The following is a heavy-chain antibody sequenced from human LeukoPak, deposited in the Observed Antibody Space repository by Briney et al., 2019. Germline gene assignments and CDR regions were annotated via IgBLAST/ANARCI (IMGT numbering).Heavy chain of an antibody. V-gene: IGHV2-5*02. CDR2: ISWADDK. CDR1: GFSLFSSGVG. D-gene: IGHD6-13*01. J-gene: IGHJ4*02. Sequence: SGPTLVKPTQTLTLTCTFSGFSLFSSGVGVGWIRQPPGKALEWLALISWADDKRYSPSLKSRLTITKDTSKNQVVLTMTNMDPVDTATYYCAHRRAAAGLDYWGQGTLVTVSS. CDR3: AHRRAAAGLDY.